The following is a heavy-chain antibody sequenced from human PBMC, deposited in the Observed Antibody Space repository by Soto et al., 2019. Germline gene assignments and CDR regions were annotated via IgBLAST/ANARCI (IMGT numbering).Heavy chain of an antibody. D-gene: IGHD2-2*01. CDR3: ARVVTNLLELPAAQDYYYMDV. V-gene: IGHV4-34*01. CDR1: GGSFSGYY. CDR2: INHSGST. Sequence: PSETLSLTCAVYGGSFSGYYWSWIRQPPGKGLEWIGEINHSGSTNYNPSLKSRVTISVDTSKNQFSLKLSSVTAADTAVYYCARVVTNLLELPAAQDYYYMDVWGKGTTVTVSS. J-gene: IGHJ6*03.